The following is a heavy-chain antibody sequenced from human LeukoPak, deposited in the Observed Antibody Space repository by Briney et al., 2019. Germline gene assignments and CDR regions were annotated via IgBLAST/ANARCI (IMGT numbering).Heavy chain of an antibody. V-gene: IGHV4-61*02. D-gene: IGHD3-9*01. CDR1: GGSISSGSYY. CDR3: ARVHYDILTGYYYYMDV. Sequence: TSQTLSLTCTVSGGSISSGSYYWSWIRQPAGKGLEWIGRIYTSGSTNYNPSLKRRVTISVDTSKNQFSLKLSSVTAADTAVYYCARVHYDILTGYYYYMDVWGKGTTVTVSS. J-gene: IGHJ6*03. CDR2: IYTSGST.